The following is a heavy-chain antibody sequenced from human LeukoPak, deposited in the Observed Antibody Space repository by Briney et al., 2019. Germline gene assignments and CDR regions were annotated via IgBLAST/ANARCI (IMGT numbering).Heavy chain of an antibody. CDR2: ISGSGDST. CDR3: AREIRRWMGRAHYYYMDV. CDR1: GFTFSSYA. V-gene: IGHV3-23*01. D-gene: IGHD5-12*01. J-gene: IGHJ6*03. Sequence: GGSLRLSCAASGFTFSSYAMNWVRRAPGKGLEWVSVISGSGDSTHYADSVKGRFTISRDNSKNTLSLQMHSLTAEDTAVYYCAREIRRWMGRAHYYYMDVWGKGTPVTVSS.